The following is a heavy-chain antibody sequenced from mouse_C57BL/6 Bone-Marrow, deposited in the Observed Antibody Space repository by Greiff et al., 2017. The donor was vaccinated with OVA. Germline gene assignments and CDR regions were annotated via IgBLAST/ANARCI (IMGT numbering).Heavy chain of an antibody. J-gene: IGHJ3*01. V-gene: IGHV14-4*01. CDR2: IDPENGDT. D-gene: IGHD4-1*02. CDR3: TPNWFPAWFAY. CDR1: GFNIKDDY. Sequence: VHVKQSGAELVRPGASVKLSCTASGFNIKDDYMHWVKQRPEQGLEWIGWIDPENGDTEYASKFQGKATITADTSSNTAYLQLSSLTSEDTAVYYCTPNWFPAWFAYWGQGTLVTVSA.